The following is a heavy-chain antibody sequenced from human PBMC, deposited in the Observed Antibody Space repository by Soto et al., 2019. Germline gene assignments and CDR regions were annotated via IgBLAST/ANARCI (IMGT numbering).Heavy chain of an antibody. V-gene: IGHV1-46*03. CDR1: GYTFTSCY. CDR2: INPSGGST. Sequence: ASVKVSCKASGYTFTSCYMHWVRQAPGQGLEWMGIINPSGGSTSYAQKFQGRVTMTRDTSTSTVYMELSSLRSEDTAVYYCAREVAWYCSGGSCPTPGFDYWGQGTLVTVSS. D-gene: IGHD2-15*01. CDR3: AREVAWYCSGGSCPTPGFDY. J-gene: IGHJ4*02.